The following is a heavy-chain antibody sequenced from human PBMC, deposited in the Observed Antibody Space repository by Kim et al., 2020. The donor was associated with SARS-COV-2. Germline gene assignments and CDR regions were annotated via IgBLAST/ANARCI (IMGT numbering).Heavy chain of an antibody. D-gene: IGHD3-10*01. V-gene: IGHV3-66*02. J-gene: IGHJ6*02. Sequence: GGSLRLSCAASGFTVSSNYMSWVRQAPGKWLEWVSVIYSGGSTYYADSVKGRFTISRDNSKNTLYLQMNSLRAEDTAVYYCARGSGSGSYLRYYYYGMDVWGQGTTVTVSS. CDR1: GFTVSSNY. CDR2: IYSGGST. CDR3: ARGSGSGSYLRYYYYGMDV.